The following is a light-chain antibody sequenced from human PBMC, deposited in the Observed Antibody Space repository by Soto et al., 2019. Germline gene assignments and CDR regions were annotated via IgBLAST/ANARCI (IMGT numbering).Light chain of an antibody. CDR3: MQALQTPWT. J-gene: IGKJ1*01. CDR1: QSLLHSNGYNY. V-gene: IGKV2-28*01. Sequence: DIVMTQSPLSLPVTPGEPASISCRSSQSLLHSNGYNYLDWYLQKPGQSPQPLIYLGSNRASGVPDRFSGSGSGTEFTLKISRVEAEDVGVYYCMQALQTPWTFGQGTKVEIK. CDR2: LGS.